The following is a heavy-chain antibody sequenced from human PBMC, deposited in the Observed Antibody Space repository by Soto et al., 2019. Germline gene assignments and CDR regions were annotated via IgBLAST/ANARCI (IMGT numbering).Heavy chain of an antibody. D-gene: IGHD3-16*02. CDR3: TTDDPPYDYVWGSYRRTSLFDY. Sequence: GGSLRLSCAASGFTFSNAWMNWVRQAPGKGLEWVGRIKSKTDGGTTDYAAPVKGRFIISRDDSKSTLFLQMNSLKTEDTAVYYCTTDDPPYDYVWGSYRRTSLFDYWGQGTLVTVS. CDR1: GFTFSNAW. V-gene: IGHV3-15*07. J-gene: IGHJ4*02. CDR2: IKSKTDGGTT.